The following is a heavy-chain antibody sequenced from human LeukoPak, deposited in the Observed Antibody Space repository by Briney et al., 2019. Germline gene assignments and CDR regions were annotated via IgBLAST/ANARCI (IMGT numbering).Heavy chain of an antibody. J-gene: IGHJ6*03. Sequence: SQTLSLTCTVSGGSISSGGYYWSWIRQHPGKGLEWIGYIYYSGSTYYNPSLKSRVTISVDTSKNQFSLKLSSVTAADTAVYYCARILGIGVKSYYYYMDVRGKGTTVTVSS. V-gene: IGHV4-31*03. CDR1: GGSISSGGYY. CDR3: ARILGIGVKSYYYYMDV. D-gene: IGHD3-22*01. CDR2: IYYSGST.